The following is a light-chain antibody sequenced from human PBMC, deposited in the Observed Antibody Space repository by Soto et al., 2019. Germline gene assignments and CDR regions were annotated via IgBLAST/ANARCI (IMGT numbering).Light chain of an antibody. Sequence: DIVLTQSPGTLSLSPGDRATLSCRASQSVSSSYLAWYQQKPGQAPRLLIYGASSRATGIPDRFSGSGSGTDFTLTISRLEPEDFAVYYCQQYGSSPGFTFGPGTKVDIK. CDR2: GAS. CDR1: QSVSSSY. V-gene: IGKV3-20*01. CDR3: QQYGSSPGFT. J-gene: IGKJ3*01.